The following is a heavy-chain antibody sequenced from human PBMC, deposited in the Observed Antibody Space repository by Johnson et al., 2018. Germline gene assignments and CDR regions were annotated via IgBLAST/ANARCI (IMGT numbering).Heavy chain of an antibody. CDR2: ISYDGSIT. V-gene: IGHV3-30*04. CDR1: GFTFSDSA. CDR3: VREESYGDYAGPFDI. D-gene: IGHD4-17*01. J-gene: IGHJ3*02. Sequence: QVQLVQSGGGVVQPGRSLRLSCAASGFTFSDSAIHWVRQAPGKGLEWVAVISYDGSITYYPDSVKGRFTISRDNFKNMLYLQRKSLRSDDTAVYYCVREESYGDYAGPFDIWGQGATVTVSS.